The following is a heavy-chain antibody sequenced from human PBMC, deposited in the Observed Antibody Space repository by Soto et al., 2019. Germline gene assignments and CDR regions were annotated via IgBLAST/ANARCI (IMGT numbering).Heavy chain of an antibody. CDR2: MNPNSGNT. J-gene: IGHJ3*02. D-gene: IGHD3-3*01. V-gene: IGHV1-8*01. Sequence: GESLKISCKASGYTFTSYDINWVRQATGQGLEWMGWMNPNSGNTGYAQKFQGRVTMTRNTSISTAYMELSSLRSEDTAVYYCARGSGITIFVVASKAAFDIWGQGTMVTVSS. CDR1: GYTFTSYD. CDR3: ARGSGITIFVVASKAAFDI.